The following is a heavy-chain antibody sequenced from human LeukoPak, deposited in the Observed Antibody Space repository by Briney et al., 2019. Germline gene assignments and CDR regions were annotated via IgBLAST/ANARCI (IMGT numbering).Heavy chain of an antibody. CDR2: INWNGGST. CDR3: AKDTQEDILQVGRFDP. D-gene: IGHD2-15*01. Sequence: SGGSLRLSCAASGFTFDDYGMSWVRQAPGKGLEWVSGINWNGGSTGYADSVKGRFTISRDNAKNSLYLQMNSLRAEDTALYYCAKDTQEDILQVGRFDPWGQGTLVTVSS. J-gene: IGHJ5*02. V-gene: IGHV3-20*04. CDR1: GFTFDDYG.